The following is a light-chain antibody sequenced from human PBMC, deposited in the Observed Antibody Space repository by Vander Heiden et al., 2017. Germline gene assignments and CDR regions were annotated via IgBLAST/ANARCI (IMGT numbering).Light chain of an antibody. J-gene: IGKJ4*01. V-gene: IGKV4-1*01. CDR1: QSVLYSSNNKNY. Sequence: DIVMTQSTDYLAGSLGEMATINCKSSQSVLYSSNNKNYLAWYQQKPGQPPKLLIYWASTRESGVPDRFSGSGSGTDFTLTISSLQAEDVAVYYCQQYYSTPLTFGGGTKVEIK. CDR3: QQYYSTPLT. CDR2: WAS.